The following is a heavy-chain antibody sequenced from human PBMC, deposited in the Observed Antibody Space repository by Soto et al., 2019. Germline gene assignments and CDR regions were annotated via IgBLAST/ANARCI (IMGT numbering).Heavy chain of an antibody. J-gene: IGHJ4*02. V-gene: IGHV3-73*02. CDR2: IRSKTHSYAT. Sequence: EVQLVESGGGLVQPGESLKLSCAASGFTLSGSAVHWVGQASGKGREWVGRIRSKTHSYATEYTASVKGRFTMSRDDSNNTADLQMTGVKTDDTALYYCTRSGGSYSFGYWGQGTLVTVSS. CDR3: TRSGGSYSFGY. D-gene: IGHD1-26*01. CDR1: GFTLSGSA.